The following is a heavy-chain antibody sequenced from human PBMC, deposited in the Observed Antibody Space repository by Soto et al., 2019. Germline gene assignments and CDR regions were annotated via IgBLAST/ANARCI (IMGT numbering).Heavy chain of an antibody. J-gene: IGHJ4*02. V-gene: IGHV1-8*01. Sequence: ASVKVSCKASGYTFASYDTNWVRQATGQGLEWMGWMNPNSGNTGYAQKFQGRVTMTRNTSISTAYMELSSLRSEDTAVYYCARGYYCSSTSCYRGYFDYWGQGTLVTVSS. D-gene: IGHD2-2*01. CDR1: GYTFASYD. CDR2: MNPNSGNT. CDR3: ARGYYCSSTSCYRGYFDY.